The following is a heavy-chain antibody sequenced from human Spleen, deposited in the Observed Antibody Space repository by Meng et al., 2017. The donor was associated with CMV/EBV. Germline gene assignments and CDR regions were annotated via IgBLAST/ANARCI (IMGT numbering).Heavy chain of an antibody. Sequence: SVKVSCKASGGNFRSYSLSWLRQAPGQGPVWMGRIIPAVGVTNYAQKFQARIMITADKSTSTTYLELNSLRSEDTAVYYCAKVADGAFDIWGQGTRVTVSS. CDR2: IIPAVGVT. V-gene: IGHV1-69*02. D-gene: IGHD2-15*01. J-gene: IGHJ3*02. CDR3: AKVADGAFDI. CDR1: GGNFRSYS.